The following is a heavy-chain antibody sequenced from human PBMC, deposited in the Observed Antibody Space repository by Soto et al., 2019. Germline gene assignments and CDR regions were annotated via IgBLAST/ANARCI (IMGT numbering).Heavy chain of an antibody. D-gene: IGHD2-2*01. Sequence: QVQLVQSGAEVKKPGASVKVSCKASGYTFTSYGISWVRQAPGQGLEWMGWISAYNGTTNYAQKLQGRVTMTTDTSTSTGYMELRSLRSDDAAVYYCARVNSSPPYDYWDGMDVWGQGTTVTVSS. CDR1: GYTFTSYG. J-gene: IGHJ6*02. CDR2: ISAYNGTT. CDR3: ARVNSSPPYDYWDGMDV. V-gene: IGHV1-18*01.